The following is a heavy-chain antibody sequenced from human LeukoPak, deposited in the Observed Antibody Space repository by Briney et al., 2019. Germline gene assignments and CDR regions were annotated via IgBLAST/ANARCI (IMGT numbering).Heavy chain of an antibody. CDR1: GFTFNCYL. Sequence: GGSLRLSRAASGFTFNCYLMQWLRQAPGEGLVWVLRINADGVSTTYAASVKGRFTISRDNAHNTLYLQMSRLRADDTVVYYCARALVAPYYFDYWGQGALVTVSS. CDR3: ARALVAPYYFDY. J-gene: IGHJ4*02. D-gene: IGHD2-15*01. V-gene: IGHV3-74*01. CDR2: INADGVST.